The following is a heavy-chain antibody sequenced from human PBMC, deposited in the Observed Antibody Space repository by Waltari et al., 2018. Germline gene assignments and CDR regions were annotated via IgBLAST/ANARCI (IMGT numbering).Heavy chain of an antibody. D-gene: IGHD6-19*01. CDR3: AREGAEQWVVEDYGMDV. J-gene: IGHJ6*02. Sequence: VQLVDAGGGMVKPGGSLRPSCVASVFSFSASPLTWVRQARGRGMEWVSSIGSSGSFMDYADSVRGRFTVSRDNAKNTLYLQMDTLRAEDTAVYYCAREGAEQWVVEDYGMDVWGQGTTVTVSS. CDR1: VFSFSASP. V-gene: IGHV3-21*02. CDR2: IGSSGSFM.